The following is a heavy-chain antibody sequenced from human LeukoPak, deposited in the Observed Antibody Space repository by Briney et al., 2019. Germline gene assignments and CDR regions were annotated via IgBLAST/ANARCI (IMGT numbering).Heavy chain of an antibody. Sequence: SETLSLTCTVSGGSISSYYWSWIRQTAGKELEWIGRIYTSGSTNYNPSLKSRVTMSVDTSKNQFSLKLSSVTAADTAVYYCARGSLGYCSGGSCYYFDYWGQGTLVTVSS. D-gene: IGHD2-15*01. CDR3: ARGSLGYCSGGSCYYFDY. CDR1: GGSISSYY. V-gene: IGHV4-4*07. CDR2: IYTSGST. J-gene: IGHJ4*02.